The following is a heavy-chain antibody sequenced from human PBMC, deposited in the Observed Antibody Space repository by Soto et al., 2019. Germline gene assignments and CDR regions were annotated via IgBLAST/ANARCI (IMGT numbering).Heavy chain of an antibody. CDR2: ISSSRSYI. Sequence: EVQLVESGGGMVKPGGSLRLSCAASGFTFSSYSMNWVRQAPGKGLEWVSSISSSRSYIYYADSVKGRFTISRDNAKNSLYLQMNSLRAEDTAVYYCARDQPGYSYGYGLGYWGQGTLVTVSS. CDR1: GFTFSSYS. D-gene: IGHD5-18*01. V-gene: IGHV3-21*01. J-gene: IGHJ4*02. CDR3: ARDQPGYSYGYGLGY.